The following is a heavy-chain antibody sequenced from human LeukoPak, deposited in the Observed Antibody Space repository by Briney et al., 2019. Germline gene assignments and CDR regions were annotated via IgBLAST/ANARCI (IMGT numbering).Heavy chain of an antibody. CDR1: GFTVNNNY. V-gene: IGHV3-21*01. CDR3: ATHSGYRFDY. D-gene: IGHD3-22*01. Sequence: GGSLRLSCAVSGFTVNNNYMSWVRQAPGKGLEWVSSISSSSSYIYYADSVKGRFTISRDNSKNTLYLQMNSLRVEDTAVYYCATHSGYRFDYWGQGTLVTVSS. J-gene: IGHJ4*02. CDR2: ISSSSSYI.